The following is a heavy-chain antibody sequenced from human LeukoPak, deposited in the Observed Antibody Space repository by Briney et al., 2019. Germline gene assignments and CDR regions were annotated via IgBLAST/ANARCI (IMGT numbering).Heavy chain of an antibody. V-gene: IGHV3-53*01. D-gene: IGHD1-1*01. CDR3: ARYKYYFDY. CDR1: GFTFNNYA. J-gene: IGHJ4*02. Sequence: GGSLRLSCAASGFTFNNYAMSWVRQAPGKGLEWVSVIYSGGSTYYADSVKGRFTISRDNSKNALYLQMNSLRAEDTAVYYCARYKYYFDYWGQGTLVTVSS. CDR2: IYSGGST.